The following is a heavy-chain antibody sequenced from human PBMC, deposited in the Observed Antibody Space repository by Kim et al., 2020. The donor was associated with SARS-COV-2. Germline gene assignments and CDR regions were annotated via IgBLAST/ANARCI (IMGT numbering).Heavy chain of an antibody. Sequence: SETLSLTCAVSGGSISSGGYSWSWIRQPPGKGLEWIGYIYHSGSTYYNPSLKSRVTISVDRSKNQFSLKLSSVTAADTAVYYCARVYCSSTSCYKAEYNWFDPWGQGTLVTVSS. J-gene: IGHJ5*02. D-gene: IGHD2-2*02. CDR1: GGSISSGGYS. CDR3: ARVYCSSTSCYKAEYNWFDP. CDR2: IYHSGST. V-gene: IGHV4-30-2*01.